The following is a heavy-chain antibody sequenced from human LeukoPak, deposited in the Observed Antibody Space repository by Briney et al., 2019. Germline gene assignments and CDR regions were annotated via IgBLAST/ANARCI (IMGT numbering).Heavy chain of an antibody. V-gene: IGHV3-23*01. J-gene: IGHJ4*02. CDR3: ARRSGIAVAGAFDY. CDR2: ISGSGGST. CDR1: GFTFSSYA. Sequence: GGSLRLSCAASGFTFSSYAMSWVRQAPGKGLEWVSAISGSGGSTYYADSVKGRFTISRDNSKNTLYLQMNSLRAEDTAVYYCARRSGIAVAGAFDYWGQGTLVTVSS. D-gene: IGHD6-19*01.